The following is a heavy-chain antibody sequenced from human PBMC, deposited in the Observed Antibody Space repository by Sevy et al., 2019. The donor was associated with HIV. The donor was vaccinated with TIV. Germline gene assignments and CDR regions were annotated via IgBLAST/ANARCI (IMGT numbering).Heavy chain of an antibody. V-gene: IGHV3-48*03. CDR3: AKRGGHYDLGMDV. J-gene: IGHJ6*02. Sequence: GGSLRLSCAASGFTFSSFEMTWVRQAPGKGQEWVSYISSSGSTIYYTNSVKGRFTISRDNAKNSLYLQMNSLRAEDTAVYYCAKRGGHYDLGMDVWGQGTTVTVSS. CDR2: ISSSGSTI. CDR1: GFTFSSFE. D-gene: IGHD3-3*01.